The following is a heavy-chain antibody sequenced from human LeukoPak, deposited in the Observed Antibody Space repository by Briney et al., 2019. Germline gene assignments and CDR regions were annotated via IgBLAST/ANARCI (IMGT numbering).Heavy chain of an antibody. CDR1: GFTFSSYW. J-gene: IGHJ5*02. CDR2: IKEEGSEK. D-gene: IGHD2-2*01. V-gene: IGHV3-7*01. CDR3: ARGHYQLS. Sequence: QPGGSLRLSCAVSGFTFSSYWMSRVRQAPGKGLEWVASIKEEGSEKHYVDSVKGRFTISRDNAKNSLYLQMNSLRAEDTAVYYCARGHYQLSWGQGILVTVSS.